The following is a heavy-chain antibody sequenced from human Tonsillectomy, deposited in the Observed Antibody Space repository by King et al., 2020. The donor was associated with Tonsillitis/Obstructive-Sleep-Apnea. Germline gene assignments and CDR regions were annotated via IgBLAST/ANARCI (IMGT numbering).Heavy chain of an antibody. CDR3: ATVYGARYYYYGMDV. D-gene: IGHD5/OR15-5a*01. CDR1: GYSFTSYW. V-gene: IGHV5-51*03. J-gene: IGHJ6*02. Sequence: VQLVESGAEVKKPGESLKISCTGSGYSFTSYWIGWVRQMPGKGLEWMGIIYPGDSDTRYSPSFQGQVTISADKSISTAYLQWSSLKASDTAMYYCATVYGARYYYYGMDVWGQGTTVTVSS. CDR2: IYPGDSDT.